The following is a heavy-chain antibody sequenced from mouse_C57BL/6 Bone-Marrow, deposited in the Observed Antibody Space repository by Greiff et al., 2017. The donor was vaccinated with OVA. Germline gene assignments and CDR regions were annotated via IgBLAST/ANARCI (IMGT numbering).Heavy chain of an antibody. Sequence: QVQLKESGPGLVKPSQSLFLTCSITGFPITSGYYWIWIRQSPGKPLEWMGYITHSGETFYNPSLQSPISITRETSKNQFFLQLNSVTTEDTAMYYCAGDRGFYGPYAMDYWGQGTSVTVSS. V-gene: IGHV12-3*01. CDR1: GFPITSGYY. D-gene: IGHD1-2*01. J-gene: IGHJ4*01. CDR2: ITHSGET. CDR3: AGDRGFYGPYAMDY.